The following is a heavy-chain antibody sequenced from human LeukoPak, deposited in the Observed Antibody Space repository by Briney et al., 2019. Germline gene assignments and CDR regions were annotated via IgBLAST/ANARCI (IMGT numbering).Heavy chain of an antibody. CDR2: IKSKTDGGTT. D-gene: IGHD3-10*01. Sequence: PGGSLRLSCAASGFTFSNAWMSWVRQAPGKGLEWVGRIKSKTDGGTTDYAAPVKGRFTISRDDSKNTLYLQMNSLKTEDTAVYYCTPRWITMVRGVTDCWGQGTLVTVSS. CDR3: TPRWITMVRGVTDC. J-gene: IGHJ4*02. CDR1: GFTFSNAW. V-gene: IGHV3-15*01.